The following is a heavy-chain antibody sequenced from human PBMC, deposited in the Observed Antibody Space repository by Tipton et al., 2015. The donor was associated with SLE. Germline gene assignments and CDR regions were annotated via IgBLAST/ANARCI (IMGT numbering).Heavy chain of an antibody. CDR3: ARVGITGTTWDWYFDL. V-gene: IGHV4-39*07. J-gene: IGHJ2*01. CDR1: GGSISRSNYY. CDR2: ISYSGNT. D-gene: IGHD1-7*01. Sequence: TLSLTCTVSGGSISRSNYYWGWIRRPPGRGLEWIGTISYSGNTYYNPSLKSRLTISLDTSKNQFSLKLSSVTAADTAVYYCARVGITGTTWDWYFDLWGRGTLVTVSS.